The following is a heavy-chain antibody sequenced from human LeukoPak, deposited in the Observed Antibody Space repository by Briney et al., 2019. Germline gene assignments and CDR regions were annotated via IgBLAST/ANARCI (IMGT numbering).Heavy chain of an antibody. D-gene: IGHD5-24*01. J-gene: IGHJ4*02. CDR3: ARAAGDGYPLDY. Sequence: SETLSLTCTVSGGSISSSSYYWGWIRQPPGKGLEWIGEIYHSGSTNYNPSLKSRVTISVDKSKNQFSLKLSSVTAADTAVYYCARAAGDGYPLDYWGQGTLVTVSS. V-gene: IGHV4-39*07. CDR1: GGSISSSSYY. CDR2: IYHSGST.